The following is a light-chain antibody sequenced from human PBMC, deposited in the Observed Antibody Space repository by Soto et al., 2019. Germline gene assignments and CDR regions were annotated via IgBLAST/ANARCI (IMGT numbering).Light chain of an antibody. Sequence: QSALTQPASVSGSPGQSITISCTGTSSDVGGYNYVSWYQQHPGKAPKLMIYEVSNRPSGVSNRFSGSKSGNTASLTISGLQAEGEADYYCSSYTSSSTLVVFGRGTKVTVL. CDR2: EVS. V-gene: IGLV2-14*01. J-gene: IGLJ2*01. CDR1: SSDVGGYNY. CDR3: SSYTSSSTLVV.